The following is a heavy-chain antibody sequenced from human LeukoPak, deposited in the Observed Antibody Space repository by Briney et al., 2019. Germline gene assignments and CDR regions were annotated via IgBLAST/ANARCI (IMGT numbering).Heavy chain of an antibody. V-gene: IGHV4-61*01. J-gene: IGHJ4*02. Sequence: SETLSLTCTVSGGSITRSNYYWSWIRQPPGKGLEWIGYIYYTGSTNYNPSLKSRLTISVDTSKNQFSLKLSSVTAADTAVYYCARVTVFGVVIAYWGQGTLVTVPS. CDR3: ARVTVFGVVIAY. D-gene: IGHD3-3*01. CDR1: GGSITRSNYY. CDR2: IYYTGST.